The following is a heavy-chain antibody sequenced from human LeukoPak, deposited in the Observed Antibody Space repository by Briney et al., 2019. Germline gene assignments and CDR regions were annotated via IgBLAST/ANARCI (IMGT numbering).Heavy chain of an antibody. CDR3: ARGPVLFATRYYGMDV. CDR2: INHSGST. D-gene: IGHD6-6*01. J-gene: IGHJ6*02. Sequence: SETLSLTCAVYGGSFSGYSWSWIRQPPGKGLEWIGEINHSGSTNHSPSLKSRVTISVNTSKNLVSLTLTSVTAADTAVYHCARGPVLFATRYYGMDVWGQGTTVTVSS. CDR1: GGSFSGYS. V-gene: IGHV4-34*01.